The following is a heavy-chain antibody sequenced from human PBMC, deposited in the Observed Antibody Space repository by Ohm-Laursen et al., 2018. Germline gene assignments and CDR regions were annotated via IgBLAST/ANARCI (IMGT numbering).Heavy chain of an antibody. D-gene: IGHD3-10*01. V-gene: IGHV3-21*01. CDR1: GFTFSSYS. Sequence: SLRLSCAASGFTFSSYSMNWVRQAPGKGLEWVSSISSSSVYIDYAHSVKGRFTISRDNAKDSLYLQMNSLRAEDTAIYYCARGAVVRGTGWFDPWGRGTLVIVSS. CDR3: ARGAVVRGTGWFDP. J-gene: IGHJ5*02. CDR2: ISSSSVYI.